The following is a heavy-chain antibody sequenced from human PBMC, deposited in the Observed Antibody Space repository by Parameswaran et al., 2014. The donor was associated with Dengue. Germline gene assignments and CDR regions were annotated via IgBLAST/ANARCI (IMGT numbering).Heavy chain of an antibody. J-gene: IGHJ6*02. CDR2: ISGSGDSS. V-gene: IGHV3-21*01. D-gene: IGHD5-24*01. CDR3: ARDRGDYYYGMDV. Sequence: KWIRQPPGKGLEWVSVISGSGDSSYYADSVKGRFTISRDNAKNSLYLQMNSLRAEDTAVYYCARDRGDYYYGMDVWAKGPRSPSP.